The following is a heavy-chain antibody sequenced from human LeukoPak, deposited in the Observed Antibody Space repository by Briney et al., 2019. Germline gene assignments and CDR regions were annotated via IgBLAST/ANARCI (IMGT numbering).Heavy chain of an antibody. D-gene: IGHD3-22*01. J-gene: IGHJ3*02. CDR3: ARETRDSSGFGAFDI. CDR1: RFSFSTSE. Sequence: PGGSLRLSCVASRFSFSTSEMSWVRQAPGEGLEWLSYISTTGSDIIYADSVKGRFTTSRDNAKNSLFPQMNSLRAEDTAVYYCARETRDSSGFGAFDIWGRGTMVTVS. CDR2: ISTTGSDI. V-gene: IGHV3-48*03.